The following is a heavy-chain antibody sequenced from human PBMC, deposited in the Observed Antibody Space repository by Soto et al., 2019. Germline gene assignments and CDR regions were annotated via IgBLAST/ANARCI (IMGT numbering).Heavy chain of an antibody. CDR2: ISAAGDP. CDR3: ARTDRDFYGLDV. V-gene: IGHV3-13*05. Sequence: EVQLVESGGGLVQPGGSLRLSCEGSGFTFRNYDMHWVRQGTGKGLEWVSGISAAGDPDYADSVEGRFTISRENAQNSFFLQMNSLRVGDTAVYYSARTDRDFYGLDVWGQGTTVIVSS. J-gene: IGHJ6*02. CDR1: GFTFRNYD.